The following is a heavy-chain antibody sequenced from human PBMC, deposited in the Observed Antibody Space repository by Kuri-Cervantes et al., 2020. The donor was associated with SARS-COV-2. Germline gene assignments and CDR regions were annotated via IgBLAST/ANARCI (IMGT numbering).Heavy chain of an antibody. J-gene: IGHJ4*02. CDR1: GYSFTSYW. V-gene: IGHV4-4*09. Sequence: SCKGSGYSFTSYWIGWVRQMPGKGLEWIGDMNTSGSANYNPSLRSRFTISVDTSKNQFSLKLTSVTAADTAVYYCASALAYYSDSSGFTYYFDYWGQGTQVTVSS. CDR2: MNTSGSA. D-gene: IGHD3-22*01. CDR3: ASALAYYSDSSGFTYYFDY.